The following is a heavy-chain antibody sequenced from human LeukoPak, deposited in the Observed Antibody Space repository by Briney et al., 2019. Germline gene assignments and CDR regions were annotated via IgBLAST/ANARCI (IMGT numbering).Heavy chain of an antibody. Sequence: PGGSLRLSCAASGFTVSSNYMSWVRQAPGKGLEWVAVLYSGGDTFYADSVKGRFTISRHISKNTLYLHMNSLRADDTAVYYCASYDSGGPAYWGQGTLVTVSS. CDR1: GFTVSSNY. D-gene: IGHD3-22*01. CDR3: ASYDSGGPAY. V-gene: IGHV3-53*04. CDR2: LYSGGDT. J-gene: IGHJ4*02.